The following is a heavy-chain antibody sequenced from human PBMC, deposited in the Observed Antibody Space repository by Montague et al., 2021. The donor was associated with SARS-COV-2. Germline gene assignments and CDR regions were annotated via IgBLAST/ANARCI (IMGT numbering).Heavy chain of an antibody. V-gene: IGHV3-21*01. CDR2: ISINSSYI. CDR3: ARESTVVIITGYYYYGVDV. Sequence: SLRLSCAASGFTFSSYSMNWVRQAPGKGLEWVSSISINSSYIYYADSVKGRFTTSRDNAKNSLYLQMNSLRAEDTAAYFCARESTVVIITGYYYYGVDVWGQGTMVTVSS. D-gene: IGHD3-10*01. J-gene: IGHJ6*02. CDR1: GFTFSSYS.